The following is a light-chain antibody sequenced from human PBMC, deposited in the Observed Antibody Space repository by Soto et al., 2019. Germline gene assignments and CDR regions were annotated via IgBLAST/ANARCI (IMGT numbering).Light chain of an antibody. CDR1: QDISSY. Sequence: AIRMTQSPSSFSASTGDRVTITCRARQDISSYLAWYQQKVGKAPKILIYAAATLQRGAPSRFSGSGSGTDFTLTISRLQSEDFATYYCQQYFSYPYTFGQGTKLEI. J-gene: IGKJ2*01. CDR2: AAA. V-gene: IGKV1-8*01. CDR3: QQYFSYPYT.